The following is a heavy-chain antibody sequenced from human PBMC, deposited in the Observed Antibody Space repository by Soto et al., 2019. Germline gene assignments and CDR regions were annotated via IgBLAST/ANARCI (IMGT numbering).Heavy chain of an antibody. D-gene: IGHD3-10*01. J-gene: IGHJ5*02. CDR3: ARGLWFGEYGTGWFDP. CDR1: GFTFSSYS. CDR2: ISSSSSYI. V-gene: IGHV3-21*01. Sequence: GGSLRLSCAASGFTFSSYSMNWVRQAPGKGLEWVSSISSSSSYIYYADSVKGRFTISRDNAKNSLYLQMNSLRAEDTAVYYCARGLWFGEYGTGWFDPWGQGTLVTVSS.